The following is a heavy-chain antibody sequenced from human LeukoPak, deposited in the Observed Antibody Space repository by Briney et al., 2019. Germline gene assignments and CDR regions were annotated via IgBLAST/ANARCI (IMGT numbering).Heavy chain of an antibody. V-gene: IGHV1-46*01. J-gene: IGHJ2*01. CDR1: GYTFTSYY. CDR2: INPSGGST. CDR3: AREIVVVPAAIVRESNWYFDL. D-gene: IGHD2-2*01. Sequence: ASVKVSCKASGYTFTSYYMHWVRQAPGQGLEWMGIINPSGGSTSYAQKFQGRVTMTRDTSTSTVYMELSSLRSEDTAVYYCAREIVVVPAAIVRESNWYFDLWGRGTLVTVSS.